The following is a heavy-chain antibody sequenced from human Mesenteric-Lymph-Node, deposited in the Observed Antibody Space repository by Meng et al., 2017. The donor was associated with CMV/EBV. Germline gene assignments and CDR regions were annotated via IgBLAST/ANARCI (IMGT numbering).Heavy chain of an antibody. CDR2: SSSSGRTI. CDR3: ARVSREATIFPVDFDY. D-gene: IGHD5-12*01. J-gene: IGHJ4*02. Sequence: SGFTFSDYYMSWIRQAPGKGLEWVSYSSSSGRTIYYADSVKGRFTISRDNAKNSLYLQMNSLRAEDTAVYYCARVSREATIFPVDFDYWGQGTLVTVSS. CDR1: GFTFSDYY. V-gene: IGHV3-11*01.